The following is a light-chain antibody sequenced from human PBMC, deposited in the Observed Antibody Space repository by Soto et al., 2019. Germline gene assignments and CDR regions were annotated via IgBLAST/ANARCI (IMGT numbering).Light chain of an antibody. CDR3: QQYENYWT. CDR2: DAS. Sequence: DIQRTQSPTTLSAXIGERVTVTFRASESIRTWLAWYQHKPGKAPKFLIYDASTLESGVPSRFSGSGSGTEFTLTISNLQPDDFATYYCQQYENYWTFGQGTKVDIK. J-gene: IGKJ1*01. CDR1: ESIRTW. V-gene: IGKV1-5*01.